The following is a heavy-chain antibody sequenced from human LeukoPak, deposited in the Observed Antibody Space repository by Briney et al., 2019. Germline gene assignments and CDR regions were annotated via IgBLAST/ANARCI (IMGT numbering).Heavy chain of an antibody. Sequence: SQTLSLTCTVSGGSISSGGYYWSWIRQPPGKGLEWIGYIYHSGSTYYNPSLKSRVTISVDRSKNQFSLKLSSVTAADTAVYYCARECPLFTAVRGANEGFDPWGQGTLVTVSS. J-gene: IGHJ5*02. CDR3: ARECPLFTAVRGANEGFDP. CDR1: GGSISSGGYY. D-gene: IGHD3-10*01. CDR2: IYHSGST. V-gene: IGHV4-30-2*01.